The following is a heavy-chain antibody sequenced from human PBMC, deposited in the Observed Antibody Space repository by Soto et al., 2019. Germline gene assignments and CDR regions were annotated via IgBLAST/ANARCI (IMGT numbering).Heavy chain of an antibody. V-gene: IGHV1-69*01. D-gene: IGHD2-2*02. CDR1: GGTFSSYA. CDR2: IIPIFGTA. CDR3: ARDRCGSTSCYTPPYYFDY. J-gene: IGHJ4*02. Sequence: QVQLVQSGAEVKKPGSSVKVSCKASGGTFSSYAISWVRQAPGQGLEWMGGIIPIFGTANYAQKFQGRVTITADESTSTAYMELSSLRSEDTAVYYCARDRCGSTSCYTPPYYFDYWGLGTLVTVSS.